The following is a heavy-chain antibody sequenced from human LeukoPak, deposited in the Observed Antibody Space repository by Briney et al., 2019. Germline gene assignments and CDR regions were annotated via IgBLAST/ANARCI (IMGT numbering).Heavy chain of an antibody. J-gene: IGHJ4*02. CDR2: IYHSGST. Sequence: PSETLSLTCTVSGGSISSGGYYWSWIRQPPGKGLEWIGYIYHSGSTYYNPSLKSRVTISVDRSKNQFSLKLSSVTAADTAVYYCARGNYFRDLGPSGYFDYWGQGTLVTVSS. V-gene: IGHV4-30-2*01. D-gene: IGHD3-10*01. CDR1: GGSISSGGYY. CDR3: ARGNYFRDLGPSGYFDY.